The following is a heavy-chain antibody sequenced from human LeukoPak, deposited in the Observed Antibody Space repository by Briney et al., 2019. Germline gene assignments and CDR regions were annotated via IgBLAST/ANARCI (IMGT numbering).Heavy chain of an antibody. D-gene: IGHD3-9*01. V-gene: IGHV3-15*01. Sequence: GGSLRLSCAASGVTFSNAWMSWVRQAPGKGLEWVGRIKSKTDGGTTDYAAPVKGRFTISRDDSKNTLYLQMNSLKTEDTAVYYCTTGDYDILIGYLSFDYWGQGTLVTVSS. CDR2: IKSKTDGGTT. J-gene: IGHJ4*02. CDR3: TTGDYDILIGYLSFDY. CDR1: GVTFSNAW.